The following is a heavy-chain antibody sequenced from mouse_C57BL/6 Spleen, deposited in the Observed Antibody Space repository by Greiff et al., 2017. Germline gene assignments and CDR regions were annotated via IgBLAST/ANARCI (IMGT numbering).Heavy chain of an antibody. V-gene: IGHV1-82*01. CDR3: ARLSYYGSSFFDY. Sequence: QVQLQQSGPELVKPGASVKISCKASGYAFSSSWMNWVKQRPGKGLEWIGRIYPGDGDTNYNGKFKGKATLTADKSSRTAYMQLRSRTSEDSAVYFCARLSYYGSSFFDYWGQGTTRTVSS. J-gene: IGHJ2*01. CDR2: IYPGDGDT. CDR1: GYAFSSSW. D-gene: IGHD1-1*01.